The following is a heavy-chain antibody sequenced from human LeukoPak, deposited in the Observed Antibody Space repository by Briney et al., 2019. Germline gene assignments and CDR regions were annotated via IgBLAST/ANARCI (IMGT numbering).Heavy chain of an antibody. CDR2: INPSGGST. CDR1: GYTFTSYY. V-gene: IGHV1-46*01. J-gene: IGHJ6*02. D-gene: IGHD2-21*02. Sequence: ASVKVSCKASGYTFTSYYMHWVRQAPGQGLEWMGIINPSGGSTSYAQKFQGRVTMTRDTSTSTVYMELSSLRSEDTAVYYCARDHPPSYCGGVCYSEILDYYGMDVWGQGTTVTVSS. CDR3: ARDHPPSYCGGVCYSEILDYYGMDV.